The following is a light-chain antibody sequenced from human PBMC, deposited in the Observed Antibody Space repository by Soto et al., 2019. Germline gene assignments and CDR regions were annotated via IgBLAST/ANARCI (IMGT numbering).Light chain of an antibody. V-gene: IGLV4-60*02. CDR2: LEGSGSY. Sequence: QSVLTQSSSASASLGSSVKLTCTLSSGHSSYIIAWHHQQPGKAPRYLMKLEGSGSYNKGSGVPDRFSGSSSGADRYLTISNLQFEDEANYYCETWASNTRVFGGGTKVTVL. J-gene: IGLJ2*01. CDR1: SGHSSYI. CDR3: ETWASNTRV.